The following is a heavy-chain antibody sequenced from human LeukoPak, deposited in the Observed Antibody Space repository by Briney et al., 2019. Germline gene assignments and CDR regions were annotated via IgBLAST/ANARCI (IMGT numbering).Heavy chain of an antibody. CDR2: IIPIFGTA. CDR1: GGTFSSYA. CDR3: ARDSYSSGWWDY. V-gene: IGHV1-69*13. D-gene: IGHD6-19*01. Sequence: SVKVSCKASGGTFSSYAISWVRQAPGQGLEWMGGIIPIFGTANYAQKFQGRVTITADESTSTAYMELSSLRSEDTTVYYCARDSYSSGWWDYWGQGTLVTVSS. J-gene: IGHJ4*02.